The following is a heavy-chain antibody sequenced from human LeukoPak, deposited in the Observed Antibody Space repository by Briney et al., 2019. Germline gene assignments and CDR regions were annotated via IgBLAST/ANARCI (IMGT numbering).Heavy chain of an antibody. CDR1: GYTFTSYG. CDR3: ARDSSAGYFDY. CDR2: ISAYNGNT. Sequence: ASVKVSCKASGYTFTSYGISWVRQAPGQGLEWMGWISAYNGNTNYAQKPQGRVTMTTGTSTSTAYMELRSLRSDDTAVYYCARDSSAGYFDYWGQGTLVTVSS. V-gene: IGHV1-18*01. J-gene: IGHJ4*02.